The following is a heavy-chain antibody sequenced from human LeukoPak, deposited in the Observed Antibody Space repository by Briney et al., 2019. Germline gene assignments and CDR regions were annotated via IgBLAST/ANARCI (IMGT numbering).Heavy chain of an antibody. Sequence: GGSLRLSCAASGFTFSSYWMSWVRQAPGKGLEWVANIKQDGSEKYYVDSVKGRFTISRDNAKNSLYLQMNSLRAEDTAVYYCARDRTEYCSSTSCYLLFDIWGQGTMVTVSS. CDR2: IKQDGSEK. D-gene: IGHD2-2*01. CDR1: GFTFSSYW. V-gene: IGHV3-7*01. J-gene: IGHJ3*02. CDR3: ARDRTEYCSSTSCYLLFDI.